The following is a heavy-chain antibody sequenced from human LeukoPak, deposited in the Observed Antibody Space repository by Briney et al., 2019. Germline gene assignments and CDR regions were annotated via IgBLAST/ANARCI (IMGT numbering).Heavy chain of an antibody. J-gene: IGHJ3*02. V-gene: IGHV4-4*02. CDR2: IYHSGST. D-gene: IGHD3-9*01. CDR3: ARGRIPLVITGSSHDAFDI. CDR1: GGSISSSNW. Sequence: PSETLSLTCAVSGGSISSSNWWSWVRQPPGKGLEWIGEIYHSGSTNYNPSLKSRVTISVDKSKNQFSLKLSSVTAADTAVYYCARGRIPLVITGSSHDAFDIWGQGTMVTVSS.